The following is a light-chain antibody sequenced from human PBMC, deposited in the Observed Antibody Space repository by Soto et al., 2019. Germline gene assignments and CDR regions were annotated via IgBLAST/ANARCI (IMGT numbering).Light chain of an antibody. Sequence: DIQMTQSPSTLSASVGDRVTITCRASQSINIWLAWYQQKPGRAPKLLIYKASSLQSGVPSRFSGSGSETEFTLTISSLQPDDFATYYCQQYDSYTPYTFGQGTKLEIK. CDR3: QQYDSYTPYT. CDR1: QSINIW. V-gene: IGKV1-5*03. J-gene: IGKJ2*01. CDR2: KAS.